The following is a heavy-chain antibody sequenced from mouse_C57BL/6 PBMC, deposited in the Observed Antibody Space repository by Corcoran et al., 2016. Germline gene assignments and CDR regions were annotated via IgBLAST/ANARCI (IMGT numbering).Heavy chain of an antibody. Sequence: EVQLQQSGPVLVKPGASVKMSCKASGYTFTDYYMNWVKQSHGKSLEWIGVINPYNGGTSYNQKFKAKATLTVDKSSSTAYMELNSLTSEDSAVYYCARASLYAMDYWGQGTSVTVSS. CDR2: INPYNGGT. CDR1: GYTFTDYY. D-gene: IGHD6-1*01. J-gene: IGHJ4*01. V-gene: IGHV1-19*01. CDR3: ARASLYAMDY.